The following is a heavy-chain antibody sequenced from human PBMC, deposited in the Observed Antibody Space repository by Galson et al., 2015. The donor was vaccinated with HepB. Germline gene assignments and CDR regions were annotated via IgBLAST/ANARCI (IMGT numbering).Heavy chain of an antibody. Sequence: CAASGFTFSAFWMHWVRRAPGQGLVWVSRIISEGSGTSYADSVRGRFTISRDNAKNTLYLHMNSLREEGTAVYFCARGGDGYNSPNWYFDLWGRGTLVTVSS. J-gene: IGHJ2*01. CDR3: ARGGDGYNSPNWYFDL. CDR1: GFTFSAFW. D-gene: IGHD5-24*01. V-gene: IGHV3-74*01. CDR2: IISEGSGT.